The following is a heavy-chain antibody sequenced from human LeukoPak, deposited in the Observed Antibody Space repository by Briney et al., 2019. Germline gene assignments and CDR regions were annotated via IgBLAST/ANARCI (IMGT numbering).Heavy chain of an antibody. V-gene: IGHV3-23*01. CDR3: AKVGVSSGWYGGFYY. CDR2: ISGSGGST. J-gene: IGHJ4*02. CDR1: GFTFSNYA. D-gene: IGHD6-19*01. Sequence: PGGSLRLSCAASGFTFSNYAMSWGRQAPGKGLEWVSAISGSGGSTYYADSVKGRFTISRDNSKNTLYLQMNSLRAEDTAVYYCAKVGVSSGWYGGFYYWGQGTLVTVSS.